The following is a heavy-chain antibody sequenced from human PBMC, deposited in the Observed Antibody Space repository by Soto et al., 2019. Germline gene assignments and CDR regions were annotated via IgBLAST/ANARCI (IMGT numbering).Heavy chain of an antibody. V-gene: IGHV4-34*01. Sequence: QVQLQQWGAGLLKPSETLSLTCAVYGGSFGGYYWSWIRQPPGKGLEWIGEINHSGSTNYNPSLKSRVTISVDTSKNQFSLKLSSVTAADTAVYYCARGLKYCSGGSCYSPRYYYYYMDVWGKGTTVTVSS. CDR2: INHSGST. CDR1: GGSFGGYY. J-gene: IGHJ6*03. D-gene: IGHD2-15*01. CDR3: ARGLKYCSGGSCYSPRYYYYYMDV.